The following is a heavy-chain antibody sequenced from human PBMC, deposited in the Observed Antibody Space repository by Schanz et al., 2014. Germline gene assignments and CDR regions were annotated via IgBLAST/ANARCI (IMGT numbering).Heavy chain of an antibody. CDR1: GFTFSNHA. J-gene: IGHJ4*02. Sequence: EVQLVESGGGLAQPGGSLRLSCAASGFTFSNHAMTWVRQAPGKGLDWVSAISGSGSSTYYADSVKGRFTISRDNSKNTLDLQMNSLRAEDTAIYYCAKDLAAVGVFDYWGQGSLVTVSP. CDR2: ISGSGSST. D-gene: IGHD6-13*01. V-gene: IGHV3-23*04. CDR3: AKDLAAVGVFDY.